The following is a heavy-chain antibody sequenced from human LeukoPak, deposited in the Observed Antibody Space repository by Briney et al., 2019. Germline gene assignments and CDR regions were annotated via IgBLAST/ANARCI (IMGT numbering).Heavy chain of an antibody. CDR3: ARGYYGAYNFDY. CDR1: GVTFSSYA. V-gene: IGHV1-69*06. D-gene: IGHD4-17*01. J-gene: IGHJ4*02. Sequence: GASVKVSCKASGVTFSSYAITWVRHAPVQGLEWMGGIIPIFGTANYAQKFQGRVTITAEKSTSTAYMELSSLRSEDTAVYYCARGYYGAYNFDYWGQGNLVTVSS. CDR2: IIPIFGTA.